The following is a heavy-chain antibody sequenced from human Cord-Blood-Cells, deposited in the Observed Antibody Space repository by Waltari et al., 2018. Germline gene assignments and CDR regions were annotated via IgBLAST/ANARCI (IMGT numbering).Heavy chain of an antibody. CDR3: ARGPVQGVIINDY. D-gene: IGHD3-10*01. V-gene: IGHV1-2*06. CDR2: INPNSGGT. Sequence: APGQGLEWMGRINPNSGGTNYAQKFQGRVTMTRDTSISTAYMELSRLRSDDTAVYYCARGPVQGVIINDYWGQGTLVTVSS. J-gene: IGHJ4*02.